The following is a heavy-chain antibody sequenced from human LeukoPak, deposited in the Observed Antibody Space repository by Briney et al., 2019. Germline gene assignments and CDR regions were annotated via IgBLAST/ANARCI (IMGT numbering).Heavy chain of an antibody. CDR2: IKQDGSEK. CDR3: ASAVGYYDSSGYMADY. D-gene: IGHD3-22*01. V-gene: IGHV3-7*01. J-gene: IGHJ4*02. CDR1: GFTFSSYW. Sequence: GSLRLSCAASGFTFSSYWMSWVRQAPGKGLEWVANIKQDGSEKYYVDSVKGRFTISRDNAKNSLYLQMNSLRAEDTAVYYCASAVGYYDSSGYMADYWGQGTLVTVSS.